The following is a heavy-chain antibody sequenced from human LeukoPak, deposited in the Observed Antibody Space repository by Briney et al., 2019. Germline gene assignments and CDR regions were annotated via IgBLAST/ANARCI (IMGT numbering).Heavy chain of an antibody. V-gene: IGHV4-30-2*01. CDR2: IYHSGST. Sequence: NASQTLSLTCTVSGGSISSGAYYWSWIRQPPGKGLEWIGYIYHSGSTYYNPSLKSRVTISVDRSKNQFSLKLSSVTAADTAVYYCARGVGDDYGDANWFDPWGQGTLVTVSS. CDR1: GGSISSGAYY. CDR3: ARGVGDDYGDANWFDP. D-gene: IGHD4-17*01. J-gene: IGHJ5*02.